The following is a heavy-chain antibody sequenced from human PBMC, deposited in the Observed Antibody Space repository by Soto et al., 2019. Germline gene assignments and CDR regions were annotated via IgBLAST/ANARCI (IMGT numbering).Heavy chain of an antibody. CDR2: IYYSGST. CDR3: ARGSRYYDSSGLDY. CDR1: GGSISSGGYY. J-gene: IGHJ4*02. D-gene: IGHD3-22*01. V-gene: IGHV4-31*03. Sequence: SETLSLTCTVSGGSISSGGYYWSWIRQHPGKGLEWIGYIYYSGSTYYNPSLKSRVTISVDTSKNQFSLKLSSVTAADTAVYYCARGSRYYDSSGLDYWGQGTLVTVSS.